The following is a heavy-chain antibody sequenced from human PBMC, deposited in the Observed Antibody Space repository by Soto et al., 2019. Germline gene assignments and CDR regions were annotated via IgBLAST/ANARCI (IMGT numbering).Heavy chain of an antibody. D-gene: IGHD5-18*01. J-gene: IGHJ4*02. V-gene: IGHV4-39*01. Sequence: SETLSLTCTVSGGSISSSSYYWGWIRQPPGKGLEWIGSIYYSGSTYYNPSLKSRVTISVDTSKNQFSLKLSSVTAADTAVYYCARLGTDTAIDYWGQGTLVTVSS. CDR3: ARLGTDTAIDY. CDR2: IYYSGST. CDR1: GGSISSSSYY.